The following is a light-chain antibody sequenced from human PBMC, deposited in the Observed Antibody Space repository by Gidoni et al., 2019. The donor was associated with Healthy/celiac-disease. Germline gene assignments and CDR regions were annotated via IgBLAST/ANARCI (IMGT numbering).Light chain of an antibody. CDR3: QQYGSSPPLT. J-gene: IGKJ5*01. CDR1: QSVSSSY. CDR2: GAS. Sequence: EIVLPQSPGTLSLSPGERATLSCRASQSVSSSYLAWYQQKPGQAPRLLIYGASSRATGIPDSFSGSGSGTDFTLTISRLEPEDFAVYYCQQYGSSPPLTFGQGTRLEIK. V-gene: IGKV3-20*01.